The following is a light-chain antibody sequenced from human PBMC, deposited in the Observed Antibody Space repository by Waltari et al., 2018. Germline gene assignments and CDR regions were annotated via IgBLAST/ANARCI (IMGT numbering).Light chain of an antibody. CDR1: QSISSN. J-gene: IGKJ2*01. V-gene: IGKV3-15*01. Sequence: EIVMTQSPATLSVSPGERAPPSCTASQSISSNLAWYQQRPGQAPRLLIYGASTRATGIPARFSGSGSGTEFTLTISHLQSEDLAVYYCQQYDDWPPYTFGQGTKLEIE. CDR3: QQYDDWPPYT. CDR2: GAS.